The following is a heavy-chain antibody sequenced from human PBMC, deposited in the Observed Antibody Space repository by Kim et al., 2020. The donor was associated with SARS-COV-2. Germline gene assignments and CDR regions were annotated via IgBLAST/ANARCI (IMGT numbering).Heavy chain of an antibody. CDR3: ARPGASLGGAFDI. J-gene: IGHJ3*02. Sequence: SSPPFQGQVTISADKSISTAYLQWSSLKASDTAMYYCARPGASLGGAFDIWGQGTMVTVSS. D-gene: IGHD1-26*01. V-gene: IGHV5-51*01.